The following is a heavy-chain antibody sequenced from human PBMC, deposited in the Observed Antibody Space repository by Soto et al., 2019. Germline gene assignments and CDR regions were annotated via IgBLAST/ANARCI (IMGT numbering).Heavy chain of an antibody. J-gene: IGHJ6*02. D-gene: IGHD2-2*01. CDR3: AREPLYCSSTSCASDYYYYGMDV. Sequence: QVQLVESGGGVVQPGRSLRLSCAASGFTFSSYGMHWVRQAPGKGLEWVAVIWYDGSNKYYADSVKGRFTISRDNSKNTLYLQMNSLRAEDTAVYYCAREPLYCSSTSCASDYYYYGMDVWGQGTTVTVSS. CDR1: GFTFSSYG. CDR2: IWYDGSNK. V-gene: IGHV3-33*01.